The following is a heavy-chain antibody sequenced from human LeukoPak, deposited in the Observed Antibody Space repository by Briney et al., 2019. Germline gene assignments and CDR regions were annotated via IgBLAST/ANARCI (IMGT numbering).Heavy chain of an antibody. CDR1: GFTFRSYA. V-gene: IGHV3-23*01. Sequence: PGGSLRLSCAASGFTFRSYAMSWVRQAPGKVLEWVSAISGSGGSTYSADSVKGRFTISRDNSKNTLYLQMNSLRAEDTPVYYCAKGGEAKWFGELINTQYYYYMDVWGKGTTVTVSS. CDR2: ISGSGGST. CDR3: AKGGEAKWFGELINTQYYYYMDV. J-gene: IGHJ6*03. D-gene: IGHD3-10*01.